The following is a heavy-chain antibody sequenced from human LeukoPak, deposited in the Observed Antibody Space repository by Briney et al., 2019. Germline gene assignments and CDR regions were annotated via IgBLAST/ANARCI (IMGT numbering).Heavy chain of an antibody. D-gene: IGHD3-3*01. V-gene: IGHV1-69*13. Sequence: SVKVSCKASGGTFSSCAISWVRQAPGQGLEWMGGIIPIFGTANYAQKFQGRVTITADESTSTAYMELSGLRSEDTAVYYCARQGEYYDFWSGYKKHYYYYYMDVWGKGTTVTVSS. J-gene: IGHJ6*03. CDR2: IIPIFGTA. CDR3: ARQGEYYDFWSGYKKHYYYYYMDV. CDR1: GGTFSSCA.